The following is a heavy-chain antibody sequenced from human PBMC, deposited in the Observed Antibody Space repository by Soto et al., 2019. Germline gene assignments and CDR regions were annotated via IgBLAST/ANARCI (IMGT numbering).Heavy chain of an antibody. J-gene: IGHJ4*02. D-gene: IGHD3-3*01. V-gene: IGHV3-53*05. Sequence: PGGSLRLSCAASGFTVSSNYMSWVRQAPGKGLEWVSVIYSGGSTYYADSVKGRFTISRDNSKNTLYLQMNSLRAEDTAVYYCAKDRHDFWSGYYPPYYRGQGTLVTVSS. CDR1: GFTVSSNY. CDR3: AKDRHDFWSGYYPPYY. CDR2: IYSGGST.